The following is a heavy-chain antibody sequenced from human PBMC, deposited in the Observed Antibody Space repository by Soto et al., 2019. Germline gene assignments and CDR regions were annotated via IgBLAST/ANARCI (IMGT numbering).Heavy chain of an antibody. V-gene: IGHV3-23*01. CDR3: AKLTRGLAP. CDR1: GFTFSSYA. Sequence: GRSLRLSGAASGFTFSSYAISWVRHSPGKGLEWVSAISGSGGSTYYADSVKGLFTISRDNSKNTLYLQMNSLRAEDTAVYYCAKLTRGLAPWGQGTLVTAS. J-gene: IGHJ5*02. CDR2: ISGSGGST.